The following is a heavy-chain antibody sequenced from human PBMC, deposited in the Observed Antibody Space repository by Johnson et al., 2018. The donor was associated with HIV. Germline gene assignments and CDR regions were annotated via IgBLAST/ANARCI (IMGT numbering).Heavy chain of an antibody. J-gene: IGHJ3*02. D-gene: IGHD5-24*01. V-gene: IGHV3-30*04. CDR3: ARATMSYKVWLQLSAAFDI. CDR1: GFTFSSYA. Sequence: QVQLVESGGGLVQPGRSLRLSCAASGFTFSSYAMHWVRQAPGKGLEWVAVISYDGSEKYYVDSVKGRFTISRDNAKNSLYLQMNSLRAEDTAVYYCARATMSYKVWLQLSAAFDIWGQGTMVTVSS. CDR2: ISYDGSEK.